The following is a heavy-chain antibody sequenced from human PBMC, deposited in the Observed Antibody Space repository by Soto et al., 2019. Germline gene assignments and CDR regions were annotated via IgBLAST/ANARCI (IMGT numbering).Heavy chain of an antibody. D-gene: IGHD6-19*01. J-gene: IGHJ4*02. Sequence: QVQLQESGPGLVKPSGTLSLTCTVSGDSVSSHYWWCWVRQPPGKGLEWIGEVFHTGTTSYNPSLRSRVTISMDKSNNQFSLDLSSVTAADTAVYYCARSAGWYAVHSWGPGSLVVVSS. V-gene: IGHV4-4*02. CDR1: GDSVSSHYW. CDR2: VFHTGTT. CDR3: ARSAGWYAVHS.